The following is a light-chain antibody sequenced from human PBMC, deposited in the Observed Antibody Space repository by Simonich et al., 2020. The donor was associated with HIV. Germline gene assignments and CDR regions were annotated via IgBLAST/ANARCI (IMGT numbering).Light chain of an antibody. Sequence: DIVLTQPPLFLPVTPGTPASIYCRSSQSLLDSADGNTYLDWYLQKPGQSPQLLIYMVSYRASGVPDRFSVSGSGTDFTLKISRVEAEDVGVYYCMQAIPLPPYTFGQGTKLEIK. J-gene: IGKJ2*01. CDR3: MQAIPLPPYT. V-gene: IGKV2-40*01. CDR1: QSLLDSADGNTY. CDR2: MVS.